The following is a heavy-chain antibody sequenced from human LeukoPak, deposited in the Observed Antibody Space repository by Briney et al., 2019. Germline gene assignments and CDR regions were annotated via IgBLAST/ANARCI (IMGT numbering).Heavy chain of an antibody. CDR1: GFTFDDYA. D-gene: IGHD2-2*01. V-gene: IGHV3-9*03. J-gene: IGHJ4*02. CDR3: AKDGSRYCSSTSCYYFDY. Sequence: PGGSLRLSCAASGFTFDDYAMHWVRQAPGKGLEWVSGISWNSGSIGYADSVKGRFTISRDNAKNSLYLQMNSLRAEDMALYYCAKDGSRYCSSTSCYYFDYWGQGTLVTVSS. CDR2: ISWNSGSI.